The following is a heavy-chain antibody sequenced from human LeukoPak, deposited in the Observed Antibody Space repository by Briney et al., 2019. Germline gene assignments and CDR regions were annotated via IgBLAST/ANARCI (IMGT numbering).Heavy chain of an antibody. D-gene: IGHD3-10*01. V-gene: IGHV1-3*01. CDR1: GYIFSDYT. Sequence: ASVKVSCKASGYIFSDYTMHWVRQAPGQRLEWMGWINGENGNTKYSQELRGRVTFTSDSSATTVYMELSRLRSDDTAVYYCARGLLWFGEPIHFDYWGQGTLVTVSP. CDR3: ARGLLWFGEPIHFDY. CDR2: INGENGNT. J-gene: IGHJ4*02.